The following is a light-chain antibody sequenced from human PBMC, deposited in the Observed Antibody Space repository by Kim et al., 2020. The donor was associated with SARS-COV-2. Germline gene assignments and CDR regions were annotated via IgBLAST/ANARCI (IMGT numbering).Light chain of an antibody. V-gene: IGLV2-14*03. Sequence: YNFVSWFQQHPVKAPKLMIYDFTKRPSGVSSRFSGSKSGNTASLTISGLQAEDEADYYCFSYANADTWVFGGGTKLTVL. J-gene: IGLJ3*02. CDR3: FSYANADTWV. CDR2: DFT. CDR1: YNF.